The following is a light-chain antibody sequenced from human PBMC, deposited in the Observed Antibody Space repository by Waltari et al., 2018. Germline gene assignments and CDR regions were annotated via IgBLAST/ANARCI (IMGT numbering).Light chain of an antibody. J-gene: IGLJ2*01. CDR3: MILHSSAHVA. CDR1: SDLNVGAYR. Sequence: QAVLTQPSSHSASPGASASLTCTLRSDLNVGAYRISWYQQKPGSPPQYLLRYKSDSVKQQGSGVPSRFSGSKDASANAGILLISGLQSEDEADYYCMILHSSAHVAFGGGTKLTVL. V-gene: IGLV5-45*02. CDR2: YKSDSVK.